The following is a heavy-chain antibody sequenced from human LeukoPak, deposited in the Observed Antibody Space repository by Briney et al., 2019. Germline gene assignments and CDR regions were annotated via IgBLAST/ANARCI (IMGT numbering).Heavy chain of an antibody. Sequence: GGSLRLSCAASGFTVSSNYMSWVRQAPGKGLEWVSVIYSGGSTYYADSVKGRFTISRDNSKGTLFLQMNSLRAEGTAVYYCAKADGDCLNIDYWGQGTLVTVSS. CDR3: AKADGDCLNIDY. CDR1: GFTVSSNY. J-gene: IGHJ4*02. D-gene: IGHD2-21*02. CDR2: IYSGGST. V-gene: IGHV3-53*01.